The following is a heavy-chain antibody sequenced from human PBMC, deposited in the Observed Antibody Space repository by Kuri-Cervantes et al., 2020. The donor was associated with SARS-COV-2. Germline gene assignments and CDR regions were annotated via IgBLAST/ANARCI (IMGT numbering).Heavy chain of an antibody. V-gene: IGHV3-23*01. D-gene: IGHD1-26*01. CDR2: ISGSGGST. CDR3: AKDQWELLGGGY. CDR1: GFNFRSYA. Sequence: GESLKTSWAASGFNFRSYAMRLVRQAPGKGLEWVSAISGSGGSTYYADSVKGRFTISRDNSKNTLYLQMNSLRAEDTAVYYCAKDQWELLGGGYWGQGTLVTVSS. J-gene: IGHJ4*02.